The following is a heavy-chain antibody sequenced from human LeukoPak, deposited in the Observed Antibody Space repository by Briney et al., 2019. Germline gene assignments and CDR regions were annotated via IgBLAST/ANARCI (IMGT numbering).Heavy chain of an antibody. CDR2: IYTSGST. V-gene: IGHV4-61*02. J-gene: IGHJ4*02. Sequence: KTSETPSLTCTVSGGSISSGSYYWSWIRQPAGRGLEWIGRIYTSGSTNYNPSLKSRVTISVATSKTQFSLKLSSVTAADTAVYYCARGYYDYVWGSYRPNPYFDYWGQGTLVTVSS. D-gene: IGHD3-16*02. CDR1: GGSISSGSYY. CDR3: ARGYYDYVWGSYRPNPYFDY.